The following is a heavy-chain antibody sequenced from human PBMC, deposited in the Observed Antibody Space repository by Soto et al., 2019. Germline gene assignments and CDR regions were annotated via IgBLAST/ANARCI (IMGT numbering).Heavy chain of an antibody. CDR3: ARTKLAAAGTEEGWFNP. J-gene: IGHJ5*02. Sequence: SETLSLTCTVSGGSISSGDYYWSWIRQPPGKGLEWIGYIYYSGSTYYNPSLKSRVTISVDTSKNQFSLKLSSVTAADTAVYYWARTKLAAAGTEEGWFNPWGQGTLVTVSS. CDR1: GGSISSGDYY. D-gene: IGHD6-13*01. CDR2: IYYSGST. V-gene: IGHV4-30-4*01.